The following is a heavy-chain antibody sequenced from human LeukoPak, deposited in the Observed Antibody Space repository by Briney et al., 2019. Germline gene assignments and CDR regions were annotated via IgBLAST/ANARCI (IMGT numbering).Heavy chain of an antibody. J-gene: IGHJ4*02. CDR2: INPSSGGT. CDR1: GYTFTGYY. CDR3: ARDPRIAVTGGLCYFDY. V-gene: IGHV1-2*02. D-gene: IGHD6-19*01. Sequence: ASVKVSCKASGYTFTGYYMHWVRQAPGQRPEWMGWINPSSGGTICAQKFQGRVTMTRDTSISTASMELSRLTSDDTAVYYCARDPRIAVTGGLCYFDYWGQGTLVTVSS.